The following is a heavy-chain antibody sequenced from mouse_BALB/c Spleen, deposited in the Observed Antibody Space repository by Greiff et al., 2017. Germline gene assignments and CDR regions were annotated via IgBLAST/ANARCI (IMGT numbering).Heavy chain of an antibody. CDR2: INPSTGYT. CDR1: GYTFTSYW. CDR3: ARCGNRYDYFDY. D-gene: IGHD2-14*01. J-gene: IGHJ2*01. V-gene: IGHV1-7*01. Sequence: QVQLQQPGAELVKPGASVKLSCKASGYTFTSYWMHWVKQRPGQGLEWIGYINPSTGYTEYNQKFKDKATLTADKSSSTAYMQLSSLTSEDSAVYYCARCGNRYDYFDYWGQGTTLTVSS.